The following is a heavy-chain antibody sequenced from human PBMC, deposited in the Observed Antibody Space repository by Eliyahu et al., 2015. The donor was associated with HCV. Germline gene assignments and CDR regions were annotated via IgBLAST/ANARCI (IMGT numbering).Heavy chain of an antibody. CDR3: TTAGGFD. J-gene: IGHJ4*02. Sequence: EVQLVESGGGLVKPGGSLRLSCAASGFSSDSGFTFKDSWMXWVRQAPGKGLEWLGRIKSKVDGGATDYAAPVKGRFTISRDDSKSTLFLQINSLKTEDTAVYYXTTAGGFDWGQGXLVTVSS. CDR2: IKSKVDGGAT. V-gene: IGHV3-15*01. CDR1: GFSSDSGFTFKDSW. D-gene: IGHD3-16*01.